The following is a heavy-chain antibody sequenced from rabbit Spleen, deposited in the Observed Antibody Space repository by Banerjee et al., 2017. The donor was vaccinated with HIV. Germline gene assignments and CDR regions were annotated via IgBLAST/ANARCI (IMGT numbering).Heavy chain of an antibody. Sequence: EQLEESGGGLVKPGGTLTLTCTVSGFSFSAGYMCWVRQAPGKGLEWIGCIYTGSGSTYYASWAKGRFTVSKTSSTTVTLQMTSLTAADTATYFCARGYIDYRYAGDLWGPGTLVTVS. CDR1: GFSFSAGY. V-gene: IGHV1S45*01. J-gene: IGHJ4*01. CDR2: IYTGSGST. CDR3: ARGYIDYRYAGDL. D-gene: IGHD6-1*01.